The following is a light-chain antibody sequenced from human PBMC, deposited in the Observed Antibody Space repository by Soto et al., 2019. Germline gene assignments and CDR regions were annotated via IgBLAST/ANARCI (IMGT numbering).Light chain of an antibody. CDR3: QQFRGT. Sequence: DLPINQSPSTLSAYVGDRVTITCRASQGISNGLAWYQQKPGKAPKLLTYDASTLETGVPSRFSGSGSGTEFTLTIRSLLPDDFATYYCQQFRGTVGQGTKFDIK. CDR2: DAS. J-gene: IGKJ1*01. V-gene: IGKV1-5*01. CDR1: QGISNG.